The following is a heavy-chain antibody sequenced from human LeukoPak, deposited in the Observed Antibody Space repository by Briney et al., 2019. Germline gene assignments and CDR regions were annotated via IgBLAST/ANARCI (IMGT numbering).Heavy chain of an antibody. Sequence: ASVKVSCKASGYTFTSYGISWVRQAPGQGLEWMGWISAYNGNTNYAQKLQGRVTMTTDTSTSTAYMELRSLRSDDTAVYYCARDRYDFWGGYYPKPFDYWGQGTLVTVSS. CDR2: ISAYNGNT. D-gene: IGHD3-3*01. J-gene: IGHJ4*02. CDR1: GYTFTSYG. V-gene: IGHV1-18*01. CDR3: ARDRYDFWGGYYPKPFDY.